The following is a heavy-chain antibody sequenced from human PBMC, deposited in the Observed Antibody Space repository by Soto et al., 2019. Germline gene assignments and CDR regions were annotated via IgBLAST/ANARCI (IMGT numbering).Heavy chain of an antibody. D-gene: IGHD3-10*01. J-gene: IGHJ4*02. CDR3: ARQALLLWFGELLFDYFDY. CDR2: IYYSGST. CDR1: GGSISSSSYY. V-gene: IGHV4-39*01. Sequence: SETLSLTCTVSGGSISSSSYYWGWIRQPPGKGLEWIGSIYYSGSTYYNPSLKSRVTISVDTSKNQFSLKLSSVTAADTAVYYCARQALLLWFGELLFDYFDYWGQGTLVTVSS.